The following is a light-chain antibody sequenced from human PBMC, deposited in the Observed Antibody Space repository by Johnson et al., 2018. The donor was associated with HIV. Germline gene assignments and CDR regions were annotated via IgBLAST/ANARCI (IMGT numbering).Light chain of an antibody. Sequence: QSVLTQPPSVSAAPGQKVTFSCSGSTSNIGNNDVSWYRHLPGTAPKLLIYDNYKRPSGVPDRFSGSKSGTSATLGITGLQTEDEADYFCGTWDSSLSAHFVFGTGTKVTVL. CDR1: TSNIGNND. CDR2: DNY. J-gene: IGLJ1*01. V-gene: IGLV1-51*01. CDR3: GTWDSSLSAHFV.